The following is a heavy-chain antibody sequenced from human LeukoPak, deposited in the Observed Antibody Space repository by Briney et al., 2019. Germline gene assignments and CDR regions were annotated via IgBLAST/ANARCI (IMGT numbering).Heavy chain of an antibody. J-gene: IGHJ6*03. CDR3: AKDIDPYYYYMDV. Sequence: PGGSLRLSCAASGFTFSSYWMSWVRQAPGKGLEWVANIKQDGSEKYYADSVKGRFTISRDNSKNTLYLQMNSLRAGDTAVYYCAKDIDPYYYYMDVWGKGTTVTISS. D-gene: IGHD3-9*01. CDR2: IKQDGSEK. CDR1: GFTFSSYW. V-gene: IGHV3-7*01.